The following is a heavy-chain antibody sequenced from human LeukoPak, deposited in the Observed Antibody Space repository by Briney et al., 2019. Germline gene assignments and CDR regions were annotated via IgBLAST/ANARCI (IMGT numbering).Heavy chain of an antibody. D-gene: IGHD3-9*01. Sequence: PGGSLRLSCAASGFTFSSYAMSWVRQAPGKGLEWVSSINSGGDYKYYADSVKGRFTTSRDNAKNSLSLQLNTLRVEDTAIYYCARGHYDVLASSYKWTPDYWGQGTLVTVSS. CDR3: ARGHYDVLASSYKWTPDY. J-gene: IGHJ4*02. CDR2: INSGGDYK. CDR1: GFTFSSYA. V-gene: IGHV3-21*01.